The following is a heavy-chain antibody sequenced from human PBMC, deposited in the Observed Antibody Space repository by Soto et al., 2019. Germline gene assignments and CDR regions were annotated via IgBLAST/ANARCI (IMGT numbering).Heavy chain of an antibody. Sequence: PGGSLRLSCAASGFTFNDYAMHWVRQAPGKGLEWVSGISWNSRSIDYADSVKGRFTISRDNAKNSLYLQMSSLRAEDTAVYYCAKLGSGYYTGLYFDYWGQGTLVTVSS. CDR2: ISWNSRSI. CDR3: AKLGSGYYTGLYFDY. CDR1: GFTFNDYA. V-gene: IGHV3-9*01. J-gene: IGHJ4*02. D-gene: IGHD3-3*01.